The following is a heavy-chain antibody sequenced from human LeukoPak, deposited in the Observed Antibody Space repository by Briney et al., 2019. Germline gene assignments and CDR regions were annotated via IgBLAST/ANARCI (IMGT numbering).Heavy chain of an antibody. V-gene: IGHV3-74*01. CDR2: INSDGSST. J-gene: IGHJ3*02. CDR3: ARSPVEVDGFDI. Sequence: PGGSLRLSCAASGFTSSSYWMYCVRQAPGKGLVWVSRINSDGSSTSYADSVKGRCSISRDNAKNTLYLQMNSLRAEDTAVYYCARSPVEVDGFDIWGQGTMVTVSS. CDR1: GFTSSSYW. D-gene: IGHD2-2*01.